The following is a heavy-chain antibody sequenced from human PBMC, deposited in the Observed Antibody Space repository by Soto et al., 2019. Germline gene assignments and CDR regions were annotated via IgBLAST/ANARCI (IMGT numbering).Heavy chain of an antibody. Sequence: QLQLQESGPGLVKRSETLSLTCTVSGDSITSNSYFWAWIRQPPGKGLEWIGSIYYSGTTYYNPSLKSRVTISVDRSKNQFXLKLRFVTAADTAVYYCAXHFSVDYFDYWGQGALVTVSS. CDR2: IYYSGTT. J-gene: IGHJ4*02. CDR3: AXHFSVDYFDY. V-gene: IGHV4-39*01. CDR1: GDSITSNSYF.